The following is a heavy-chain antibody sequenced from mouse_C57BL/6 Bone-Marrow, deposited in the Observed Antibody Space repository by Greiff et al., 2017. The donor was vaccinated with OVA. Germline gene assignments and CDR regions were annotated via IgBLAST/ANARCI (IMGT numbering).Heavy chain of an antibody. CDR1: GFTFSDYG. J-gene: IGHJ2*01. CDR3: ATYYSNYVGVFDY. CDR2: ISSGSSTI. V-gene: IGHV5-17*01. D-gene: IGHD2-5*01. Sequence: EVNLVESGGGLVKPGGSLKLSCAASGFTFSDYGMHWVRQAPEKGLEWVAYISSGSSTIYYADTVKGRFTISRDNAKNTLFLQMTSLRSEDTAMYYCATYYSNYVGVFDYWGQGTTLTVSS.